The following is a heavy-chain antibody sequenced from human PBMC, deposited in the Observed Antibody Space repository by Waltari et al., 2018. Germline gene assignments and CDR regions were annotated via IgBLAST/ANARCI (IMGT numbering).Heavy chain of an antibody. Sequence: EVQLVQSGAEVKKPGESLKISCKGSGYSFTSYWIGWVRQMPGKGLEWMGNIYPGDADARYSPSFEGQVTISADKSITTAYLQWSSLKASDTAMYDCARRGLEAAGWYFDYWGQGTLVTVSS. J-gene: IGHJ4*02. CDR1: GYSFTSYW. CDR3: ARRGLEAAGWYFDY. CDR2: IYPGDADA. V-gene: IGHV5-51*01. D-gene: IGHD6-25*01.